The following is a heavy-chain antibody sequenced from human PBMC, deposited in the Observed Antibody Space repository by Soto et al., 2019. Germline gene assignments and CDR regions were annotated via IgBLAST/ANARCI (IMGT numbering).Heavy chain of an antibody. Sequence: GASVKVSCKASGYTFTSYGISWVRQAPGQGLEWMGWISAYNGNTNYAQKLQGRVTMTTDTSTSTAYMELRSLRSDDTAVYYCARDLGSTYYDFWSGPGPYNWFDPWGQGTLVTVSS. D-gene: IGHD3-3*01. CDR2: ISAYNGNT. V-gene: IGHV1-18*01. CDR3: ARDLGSTYYDFWSGPGPYNWFDP. CDR1: GYTFTSYG. J-gene: IGHJ5*02.